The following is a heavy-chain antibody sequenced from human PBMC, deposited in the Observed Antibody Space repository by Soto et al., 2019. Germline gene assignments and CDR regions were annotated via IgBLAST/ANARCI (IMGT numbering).Heavy chain of an antibody. CDR2: IYYSGST. J-gene: IGHJ4*02. D-gene: IGHD3-3*01. V-gene: IGHV4-61*01. Sequence: QVQLQESGPGLVKPSETLSLTCTVSGGSVSSGSYYWSWIRQPPGKGLEWIGFIYYSGSTNYTPSLTSRVTISVDTSKNQFSLKLSSVTAADTAVYYCARYNDFWSGDDYWGQGTLVTVSS. CDR1: GGSVSSGSYY. CDR3: ARYNDFWSGDDY.